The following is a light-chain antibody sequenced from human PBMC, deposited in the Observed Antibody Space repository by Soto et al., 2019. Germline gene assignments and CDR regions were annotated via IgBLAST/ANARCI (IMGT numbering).Light chain of an antibody. V-gene: IGLV2-14*01. CDR1: SSDVGGYNY. Sequence: QSALTQPASVSGSPGQSITISCTGTSSDVGGYNYVSWYQQHPGKAPKLMIYDVSNRPSGVTNRFSGSKSGNTASLAISGLQAEDEADYYCISYTTTSPLYVFGTGTKVTVL. J-gene: IGLJ1*01. CDR3: ISYTTTSPLYV. CDR2: DVS.